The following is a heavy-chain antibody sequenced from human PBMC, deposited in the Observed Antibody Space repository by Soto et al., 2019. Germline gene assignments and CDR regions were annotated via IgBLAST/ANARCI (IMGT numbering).Heavy chain of an antibody. CDR2: IYYSGST. Sequence: PSETLSLTCTVSGCSISSSSYYWGWIRQPPGKGLAWIVRIYYSGSTYYNPSLKSRVTISVDTPKNQFSLKLSSVTAADTAVYYCARHYIESGAYYDFWTGQESRYYFDYWGQGTLVTSPQ. D-gene: IGHD3-3*01. CDR3: ARHYIESGAYYDFWTGQESRYYFDY. CDR1: GCSISSSSYY. J-gene: IGHJ4*02. V-gene: IGHV4-39*01.